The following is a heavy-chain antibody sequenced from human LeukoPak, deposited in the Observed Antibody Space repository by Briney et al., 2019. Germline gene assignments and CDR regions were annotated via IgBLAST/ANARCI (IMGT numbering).Heavy chain of an antibody. Sequence: PGGSLRLSCAASGFTFSNAWMSWVRQAPGKGLEWVGRIKSKTDGGTTDYAASVKGRFTISRDDSKNTLYLQMNSLKTEDTAVYYCTTWELKYRLTVDYWGQGTLVTVSS. D-gene: IGHD1-26*01. J-gene: IGHJ4*02. CDR2: IKSKTDGGTT. CDR1: GFTFSNAW. V-gene: IGHV3-15*01. CDR3: TTWELKYRLTVDY.